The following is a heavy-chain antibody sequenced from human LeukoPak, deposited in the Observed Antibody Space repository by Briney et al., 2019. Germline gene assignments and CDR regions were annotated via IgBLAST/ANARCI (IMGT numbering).Heavy chain of an antibody. Sequence: GASVKVSCKTSGYTFTGYYMHWVRQAPGQGLEWMGWVNPNSGDTKYSQKFQGRVTMTRDTSISTAYMELSRLRSDDTAVYYCARDVTPAYSGSYYIGDYWGQGTLVTVSS. CDR1: GYTFTGYY. J-gene: IGHJ4*02. V-gene: IGHV1-2*02. CDR2: VNPNSGDT. CDR3: ARDVTPAYSGSYYIGDY. D-gene: IGHD1-26*01.